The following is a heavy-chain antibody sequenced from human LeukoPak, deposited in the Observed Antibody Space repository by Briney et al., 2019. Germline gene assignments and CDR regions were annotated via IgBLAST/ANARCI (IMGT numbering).Heavy chain of an antibody. V-gene: IGHV1-18*01. CDR1: GYTFTSYG. Sequence: ASVKVSCKASGYTFTSYGISWVRQAPGQGLEWMGWISAYNGNTNYAQKLQGRVTMTTDTSTSTAYMELRSLRSDDTAVYFCAREREGLYDILTGYFAYWGQGTLVTVSS. CDR2: ISAYNGNT. J-gene: IGHJ4*02. D-gene: IGHD3-9*01. CDR3: AREREGLYDILTGYFAY.